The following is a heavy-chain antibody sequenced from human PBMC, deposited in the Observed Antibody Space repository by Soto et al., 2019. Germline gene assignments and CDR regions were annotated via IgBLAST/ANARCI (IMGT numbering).Heavy chain of an antibody. J-gene: IGHJ4*02. CDR1: GYTFTSYA. D-gene: IGHD6-13*01. CDR3: AMGDSSSLYSLDY. CDR2: INAGNGNT. Sequence: QVQLVQSGAEVKKPGASVKVSCKASGYTFTSYAMHWVRQAPGQRLEWMGWINAGNGNTKYSQKFQGRVTITRDTSASTAYVEMSSLRSADTGVYYCAMGDSSSLYSLDYWGQGTLVTVSS. V-gene: IGHV1-3*01.